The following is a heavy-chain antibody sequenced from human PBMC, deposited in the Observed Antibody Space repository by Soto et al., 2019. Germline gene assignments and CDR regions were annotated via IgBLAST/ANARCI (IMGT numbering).Heavy chain of an antibody. CDR2: INTGNGDT. J-gene: IGHJ4*02. Sequence: ASVKVSCKTSGYTFTSYSIHWVRQAPGQRLEWMGWINTGNGDTKYSQNFQGRVTISRDKFARTSYMELTSLRSEDTAVYYCAKANSGDYFFWGQGTLVTVS. CDR3: AKANSGDYFF. V-gene: IGHV1-3*04. D-gene: IGHD4-17*01. CDR1: GYTFTSYS.